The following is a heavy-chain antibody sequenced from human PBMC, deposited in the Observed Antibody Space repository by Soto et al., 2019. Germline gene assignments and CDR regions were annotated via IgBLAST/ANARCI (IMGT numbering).Heavy chain of an antibody. J-gene: IGHJ6*02. CDR3: ARIKLVEFFFINVDVYDMDV. D-gene: IGHD3-16*01. CDR1: GFTLSNYA. CDR2: ISSDSRYI. V-gene: IGHV3-48*02. Sequence: EVQLVESGGGLVQPGGSLRRSCAASGFTLSNYAVNWVRQAPGKGLEWVSYISSDSRYIYYGDSVKGRFTISRDNARNPVYLQMNSLRDEDTAVYYCARIKLVEFFFINVDVYDMDVWGQGTPVTVSS.